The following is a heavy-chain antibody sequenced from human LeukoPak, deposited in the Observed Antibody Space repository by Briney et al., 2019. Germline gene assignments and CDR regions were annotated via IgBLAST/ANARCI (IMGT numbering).Heavy chain of an antibody. CDR1: GFTFSSYS. V-gene: IGHV3-21*01. CDR3: ARAYDYVWGSYRYSFDY. Sequence: GGSLRLSCAAPGFTFSSYSMNWVRQAPGKGLEWVSSISSSSSYIYYADSVKGRFTISRDNAKNSLYLQMNSLRAEDTAVYYCARAYDYVWGSYRYSFDYWGQGTLVTVSS. CDR2: ISSSSSYI. J-gene: IGHJ4*02. D-gene: IGHD3-16*02.